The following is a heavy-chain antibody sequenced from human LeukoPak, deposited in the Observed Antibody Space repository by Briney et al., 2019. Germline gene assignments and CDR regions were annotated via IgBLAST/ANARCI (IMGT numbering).Heavy chain of an antibody. V-gene: IGHV1-18*01. J-gene: IGHJ3*02. CDR2: ISAYNGNT. CDR3: ARLIWLSNAFDI. D-gene: IGHD3-22*01. CDR1: GYTFTSYG. Sequence: ASVKVSCKASGYTFTSYGISWVRQAPGQGLEWMGWISAYNGNTKYAQKLQGRVTMPTDTSTSTAYMELRSLRSDDTAVYYCARLIWLSNAFDIWGQGTMVTVSS.